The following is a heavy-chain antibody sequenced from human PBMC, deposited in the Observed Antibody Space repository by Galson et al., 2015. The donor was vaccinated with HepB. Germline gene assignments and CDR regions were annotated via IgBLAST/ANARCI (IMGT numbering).Heavy chain of an antibody. CDR3: ARSIKVFGVLTISSDVDAFDI. CDR2: IYQSGST. J-gene: IGHJ3*02. Sequence: SETLSLTCAVSGGSISSGDSWTWVRQPPGKGLEWIGEIYQSGSTNYNPSLKSRVTIAVDKSKNQLSLKLSSVTAADTAVYYCARSIKVFGVLTISSDVDAFDIWGRGTMVIVSS. V-gene: IGHV4-4*02. CDR1: GGSISSGDS. D-gene: IGHD3-3*01.